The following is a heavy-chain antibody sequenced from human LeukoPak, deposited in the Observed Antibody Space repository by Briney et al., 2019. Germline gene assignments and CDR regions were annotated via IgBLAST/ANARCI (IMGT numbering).Heavy chain of an antibody. V-gene: IGHV4-4*07. CDR2: IYTSGRT. CDR1: GGSISSYY. CDR3: ARGMNPGDILTGSSSGGRPHYYYYMDV. Sequence: PSETLSLTCTVSGGSISSYYWSWIRQPAGKGLEWIWRIYTSGRTNYNPSLKSRVTISVDTTKNQFSLKLSSVTAADTAVYYCARGMNPGDILTGSSSGGRPHYYYYMDVWGKGTTVTVSS. J-gene: IGHJ6*03. D-gene: IGHD3-9*01.